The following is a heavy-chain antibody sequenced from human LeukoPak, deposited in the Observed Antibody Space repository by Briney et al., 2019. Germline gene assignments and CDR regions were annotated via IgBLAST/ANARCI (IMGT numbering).Heavy chain of an antibody. Sequence: SVEVFCKASGGPFSSYAISWVRQAPGQGLEWMGGIIPIFGTANYAQKFQGRVTITTDESTSTAYMELSSLRSEDTAVYYCARGRSGSYEYWGQGTMVSVSS. D-gene: IGHD1-26*01. CDR1: GGPFSSYA. CDR3: ARGRSGSYEY. CDR2: IIPIFGTA. V-gene: IGHV1-69*05. J-gene: IGHJ4*02.